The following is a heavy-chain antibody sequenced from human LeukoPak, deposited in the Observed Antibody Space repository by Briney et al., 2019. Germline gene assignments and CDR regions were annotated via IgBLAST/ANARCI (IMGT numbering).Heavy chain of an antibody. Sequence: SGPALVKPTQTLTLTCTFSGFSLTTNGMCVTWIRQPPGKALEWLARIDWDDDKYYSTSLKTRLTISKDTSKNQVVLTMTNMDPVDTAAYYCARIRRYCINGVCLPGQYFFDYWGQGTLVTVSS. V-gene: IGHV2-70*11. CDR1: GFSLTTNGMC. J-gene: IGHJ4*02. CDR3: ARIRRYCINGVCLPGQYFFDY. D-gene: IGHD2-8*01. CDR2: IDWDDDK.